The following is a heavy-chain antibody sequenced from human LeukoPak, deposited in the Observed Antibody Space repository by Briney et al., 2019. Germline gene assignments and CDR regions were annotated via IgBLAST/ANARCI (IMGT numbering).Heavy chain of an antibody. V-gene: IGHV4-59*08. D-gene: IGHD3-3*01. CDR3: ARGVLNGFSYFDY. CDR2: IYYSGST. J-gene: IGHJ4*02. CDR1: GGSISSYY. Sequence: PSETLSLTCTVSGGSISSYYWSWIRQPPGKGLEWIGYIYYSGSTNYNPSLKSRATISVDTSKNQFSLKLSSVTAADTAVYYCARGVLNGFSYFDYWGQGTLVTVSS.